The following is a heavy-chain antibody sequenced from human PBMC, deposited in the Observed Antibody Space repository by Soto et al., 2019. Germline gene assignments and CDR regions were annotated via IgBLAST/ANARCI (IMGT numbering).Heavy chain of an antibody. CDR2: THPGNSES. Sequence: PGESLKISCQGSGYTFSNQWIAWVRQMPGKGLEWMGLTHPGNSESRYSPSIQGQVTMSVDKSINTAFLQWSSLKASDTAVYYCVRLIGNSWLDYWGQGTLVTVSS. CDR3: VRLIGNSWLDY. V-gene: IGHV5-51*01. CDR1: GYTFSNQW. D-gene: IGHD6-13*01. J-gene: IGHJ4*02.